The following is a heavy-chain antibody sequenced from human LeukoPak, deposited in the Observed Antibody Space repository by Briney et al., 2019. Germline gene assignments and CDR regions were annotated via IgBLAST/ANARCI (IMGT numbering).Heavy chain of an antibody. Sequence: TGGSLRLSCAASGFTFSSYGMHWVRQAPGKGLEWVAVISYDGSNKYYADSVKGRFTISRDNSKNTLYLQMNSLRAEDTAVYYCARAEGSSGSYYTSFDYWGQGTLVTVSS. D-gene: IGHD1-26*01. V-gene: IGHV3-30*03. CDR1: GFTFSSYG. CDR3: ARAEGSSGSYYTSFDY. J-gene: IGHJ4*02. CDR2: ISYDGSNK.